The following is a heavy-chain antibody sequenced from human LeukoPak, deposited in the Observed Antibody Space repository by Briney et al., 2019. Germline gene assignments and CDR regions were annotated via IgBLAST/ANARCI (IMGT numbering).Heavy chain of an antibody. CDR3: ARAPSKFDFWSGYHYSYMDV. CDR2: ISSSSSCI. V-gene: IGHV3-21*01. D-gene: IGHD3-3*01. Sequence: GGSLRLSCAASGFTFSSYSMNWVRQAPGKGLEWVSSISSSSSCIYYADSVKGRFTISRDNAKNTLYLQMNSLRAEDTAVYYCARAPSKFDFWSGYHYSYMDVWGKGTTVTVSS. CDR1: GFTFSSYS. J-gene: IGHJ6*03.